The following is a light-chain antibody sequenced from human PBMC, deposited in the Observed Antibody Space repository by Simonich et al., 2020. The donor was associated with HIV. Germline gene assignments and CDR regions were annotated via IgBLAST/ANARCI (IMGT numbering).Light chain of an antibody. CDR1: QSITNE. J-gene: IGKJ4*01. Sequence: DIQMTQSPSSLSASVGDRVTITCRASQSITNELNLFQQKPGKAPRLLIYAASSLQSGVPSRFSGSGSGTDFTLTISSLQPEDFATYYCQQSYSTPLTFGGGTKVEIK. V-gene: IGKV1-39*01. CDR2: AAS. CDR3: QQSYSTPLT.